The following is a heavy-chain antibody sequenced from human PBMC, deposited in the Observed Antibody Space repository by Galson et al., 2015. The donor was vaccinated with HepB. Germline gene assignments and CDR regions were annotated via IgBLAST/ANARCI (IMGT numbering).Heavy chain of an antibody. V-gene: IGHV1-69*13. CDR1: GGTFSSYA. Sequence: SVKVSCKASGGTFSSYAISWVRQAPGQGLEWMGGIIPIFGTTNYAQKFQGRVTITADESTSTVYMELSSLRSEDTAVYYCARRGSLGFGEVHYYYYGMDVWGQGTTVTVSS. D-gene: IGHD3-10*01. CDR2: IIPIFGTT. CDR3: ARRGSLGFGEVHYYYYGMDV. J-gene: IGHJ6*02.